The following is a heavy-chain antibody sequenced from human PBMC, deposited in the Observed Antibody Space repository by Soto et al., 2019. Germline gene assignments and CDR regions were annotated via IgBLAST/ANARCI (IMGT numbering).Heavy chain of an antibody. D-gene: IGHD5-18*01. CDR2: ISYDGNNK. Sequence: VQLVESGGGVVQPGRSLRLSCAASGFTFSTYGMHWVRQAPGKGLEWVAVISYDGNNKHYADSVKGRFIISRDNFRNTLYLQMSRLKAEDTAVYYCAKTDRKLPLWFTIGDVWGQGTTVTVSS. V-gene: IGHV3-30*18. CDR3: AKTDRKLPLWFTIGDV. CDR1: GFTFSTYG. J-gene: IGHJ6*02.